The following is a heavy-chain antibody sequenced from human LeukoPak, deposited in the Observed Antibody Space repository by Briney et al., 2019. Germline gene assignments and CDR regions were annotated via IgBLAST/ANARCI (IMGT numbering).Heavy chain of an antibody. Sequence: GGSLRLSCAASGFTFSSYGMHWVRQAPGKGLEWVAIISYDGSNKYYADSVKGRFTISRDNAKNSLYLQMNSLRAEDTAVYYCARDRSSYDSSGFEFDYWGQGTLVTVSS. CDR1: GFTFSSYG. V-gene: IGHV3-30*03. D-gene: IGHD3-22*01. J-gene: IGHJ4*02. CDR2: ISYDGSNK. CDR3: ARDRSSYDSSGFEFDY.